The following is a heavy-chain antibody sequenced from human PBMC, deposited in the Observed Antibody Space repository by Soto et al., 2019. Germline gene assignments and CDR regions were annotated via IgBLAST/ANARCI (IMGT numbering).Heavy chain of an antibody. CDR2: IDDTGST. J-gene: IGHJ5*02. CDR1: GDSISSSY. D-gene: IGHD1-1*01. V-gene: IGHV4-59*01. Sequence: SETLSLTCTVSGDSISSSYWNWIRQAPGKGLEWIGYIDDTGSTNYNPSLKSRVTLSVDPSNNQYSLKLSSVTAADTAVYYCARRSWDNWNDYPDCFDPWGKATLGSVSS. CDR3: ARRSWDNWNDYPDCFDP.